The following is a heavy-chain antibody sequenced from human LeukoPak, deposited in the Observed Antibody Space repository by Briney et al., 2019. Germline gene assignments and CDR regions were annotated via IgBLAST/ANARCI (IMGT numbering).Heavy chain of an antibody. CDR3: AKDRGSSFHTDYMDV. CDR2: INSDGSST. D-gene: IGHD6-13*01. J-gene: IGHJ6*03. CDR1: GFTFSSYW. Sequence: GGSLRLSCAASGFTFSSYWMHWVRQAPGKGLVWVSRINSDGSSTSYADSVKGRFTISRDNAKNTLYLQMNSLRAEDTAVYYCAKDRGSSFHTDYMDVWGKGTTVTVSS. V-gene: IGHV3-74*01.